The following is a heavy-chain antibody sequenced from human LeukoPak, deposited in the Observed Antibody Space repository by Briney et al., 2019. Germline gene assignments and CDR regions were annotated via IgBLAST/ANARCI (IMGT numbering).Heavy chain of an antibody. V-gene: IGHV1-2*06. CDR1: GYTFTGYY. Sequence: ASVKVSCKASGYTFTGYYMHWVRQAPGQRLEWMGRINPNSGGTNYAQKVQGRVTMTRDTSISTAYMELSRLRSDDTAVYYCARERRGEGELPYWGQGTLVTVSS. CDR2: INPNSGGT. D-gene: IGHD1-26*01. CDR3: ARERRGEGELPY. J-gene: IGHJ4*02.